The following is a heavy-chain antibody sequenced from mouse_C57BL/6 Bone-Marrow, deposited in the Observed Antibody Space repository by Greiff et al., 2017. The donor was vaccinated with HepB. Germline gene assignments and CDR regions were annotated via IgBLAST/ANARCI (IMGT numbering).Heavy chain of an antibody. Sequence: EVHLVESGGGLVKPGGSLKLSCAASGFTFSSYTMSWVRQTPEKRLEWVATISGGGGNTYYPDSVKGRFTISRDNAKNTLYLQMSSLRSEDTAWYYCARITTVVATRYFDVWGTGTTVTVSS. D-gene: IGHD1-1*01. J-gene: IGHJ1*03. V-gene: IGHV5-9*01. CDR2: ISGGGGNT. CDR3: ARITTVVATRYFDV. CDR1: GFTFSSYT.